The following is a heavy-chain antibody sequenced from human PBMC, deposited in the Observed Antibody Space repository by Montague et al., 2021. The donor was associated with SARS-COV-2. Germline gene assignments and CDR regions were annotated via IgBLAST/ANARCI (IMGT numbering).Heavy chain of an antibody. CDR1: GGSLTGYY. CDR3: AKLKCFPYYYYGMDV. V-gene: IGHV4-34*01. Sequence: SETLSLTCAVYGGSLTGYYWSWIRQAPGKELEWIGEINHIGSINYNPSVKSRVTILVDRSKKHFSLNVTSVAAADTAVYYCAKLKCFPYYYYGMDVWGQGTTVTVSS. J-gene: IGHJ6*02. D-gene: IGHD1-1*01. CDR2: INHIGSI.